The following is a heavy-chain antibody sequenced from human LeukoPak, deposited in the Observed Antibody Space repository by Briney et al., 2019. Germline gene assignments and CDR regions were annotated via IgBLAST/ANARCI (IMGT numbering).Heavy chain of an antibody. D-gene: IGHD3-10*01. Sequence: GGSLRLSCAASGFTFSNYWVHWVRQAPGKGLVWVSRINRDGSTTKYADSVKGRFTVSRDNAKNTVNLQMNGLRAEDTAVYYCARDKKSGESSEIDYWGQGTLVTVSS. CDR3: ARDKKSGESSEIDY. V-gene: IGHV3-74*03. CDR2: INRDGSTT. J-gene: IGHJ4*02. CDR1: GFTFSNYW.